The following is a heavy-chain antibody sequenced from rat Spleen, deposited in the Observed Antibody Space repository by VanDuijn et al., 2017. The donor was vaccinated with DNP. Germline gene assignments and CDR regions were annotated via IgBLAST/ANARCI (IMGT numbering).Heavy chain of an antibody. J-gene: IGHJ2*01. CDR3: TRHVLPLRVWDY. CDR2: TNYDGGST. V-gene: IGHV5-22*01. CDR1: GFTFSDYY. D-gene: IGHD1-4*01. Sequence: EVQLVESGGGFVQPGRSLKLSCAASGFTFSDYYMAWVRQTPTKGLEWVAYTNYDGGSTYNGDSVKGRFTISRDNAKSTLYLQMNSLRSEDMATYYCTRHVLPLRVWDYWGQGVMVTVSS.